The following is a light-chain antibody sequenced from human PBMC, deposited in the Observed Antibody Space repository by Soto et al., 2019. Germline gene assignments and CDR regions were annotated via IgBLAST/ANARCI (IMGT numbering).Light chain of an antibody. V-gene: IGKV1-39*01. J-gene: IGKJ5*01. CDR1: QSISSY. Sequence: DIQMTQSPSSLFASVGDIVTITCRASQSISSYLNWYQQKPGKAPKLLIYAASSLQSGVPSRFSGSGSGTDFTLTISSLQPEDFATYYCQQSYSTPITFGQGTRLEI. CDR2: AAS. CDR3: QQSYSTPIT.